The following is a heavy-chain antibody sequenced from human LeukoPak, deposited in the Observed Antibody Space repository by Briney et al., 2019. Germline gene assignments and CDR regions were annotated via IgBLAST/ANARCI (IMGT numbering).Heavy chain of an antibody. CDR3: ARYGSGSTWFDP. CDR2: INYSGST. Sequence: SETLSLTCTVSGGSINSDNYQWRWIRQPPGKVLEWIGYINYSGSTYYNPSLKSRVTISVDTSKNHFSLRLSSVTAADTAVYYCARYGSGSTWFDPWGQGTLVTVSS. J-gene: IGHJ5*02. V-gene: IGHV4-30-4*01. CDR1: GGSINSDNYQ. D-gene: IGHD3-10*01.